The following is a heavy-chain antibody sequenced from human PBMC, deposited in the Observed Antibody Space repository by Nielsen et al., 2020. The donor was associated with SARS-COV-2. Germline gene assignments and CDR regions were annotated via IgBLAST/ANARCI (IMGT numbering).Heavy chain of an antibody. Sequence: WIRQPPGKGLEWVSAISGSGGSTYYADSVKGRFTISRDNSKNTLYLQMNSLRAEDTAVYYCAKWGSCSRTSCYHYYYYGMDVWGQGTTVTVSS. J-gene: IGHJ6*02. V-gene: IGHV3-23*01. D-gene: IGHD2-2*01. CDR3: AKWGSCSRTSCYHYYYYGMDV. CDR2: ISGSGGST.